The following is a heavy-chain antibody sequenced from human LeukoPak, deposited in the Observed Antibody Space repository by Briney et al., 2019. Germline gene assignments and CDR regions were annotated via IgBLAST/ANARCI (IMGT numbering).Heavy chain of an antibody. CDR2: ILSSGST. CDR3: ARVGYDYHDSSGYDY. CDR1: GGSISNYY. D-gene: IGHD3-22*01. V-gene: IGHV4-59*01. J-gene: IGHJ4*02. Sequence: PSETLSLTCTVSGGSISNYYWNWIRQPPGKGLEWIGYILSSGSTHHNPSLTSRISLSVDTSKNQFSLKLSSVTAADTAVYYCARVGYDYHDSSGYDYWGQGTLVTVSS.